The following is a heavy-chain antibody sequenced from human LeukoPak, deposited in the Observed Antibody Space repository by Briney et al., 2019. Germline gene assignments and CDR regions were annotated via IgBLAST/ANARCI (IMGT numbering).Heavy chain of an antibody. D-gene: IGHD1-26*01. Sequence: GGSLRLSCAASGFTFSSSDMHWVRQATGKGLEWVSAIGPTGDTYYPGSVKGRFTISRENARNSLYLQMNSLRAEDTAVYYCARGRELDAFDIWGQGTMVTVSS. CDR1: GFTFSSSD. J-gene: IGHJ3*02. CDR3: ARGRELDAFDI. CDR2: IGPTGDT. V-gene: IGHV3-13*01.